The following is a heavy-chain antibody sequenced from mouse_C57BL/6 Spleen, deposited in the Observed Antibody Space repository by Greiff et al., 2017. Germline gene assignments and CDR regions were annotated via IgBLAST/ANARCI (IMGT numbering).Heavy chain of an antibody. J-gene: IGHJ1*03. CDR3: ARSDYSNYLDV. CDR1: GYTFTSYW. Sequence: QVQLQQPGAELVRPGSSVKLSCKASGYTFTSYWMDWVKQRPGQGLEWIGNIYPSDSETHYNQKFKDKATLTVDKSSSTAYMQLSSLTSEDSAVYYCARSDYSNYLDVWGTGTTVTVSS. D-gene: IGHD2-5*01. V-gene: IGHV1-61*01. CDR2: IYPSDSET.